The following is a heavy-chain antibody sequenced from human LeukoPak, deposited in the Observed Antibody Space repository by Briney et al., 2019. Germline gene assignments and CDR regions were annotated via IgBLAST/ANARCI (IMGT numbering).Heavy chain of an antibody. CDR3: ASTLTAHHVDWCPVIHDAFDI. CDR1: GYIFTGYY. V-gene: IGHV1-2*02. Sequence: ASVKVSCKASGYIFTGYYMHWVRQAPGQGLEWMGWINPNSGGTNYAQKFQGRVTMTRDTSISTAYMELSRLRSDDTAVYYCASTLTAHHVDWCPVIHDAFDIWGQGTMVTVSS. D-gene: IGHD3-9*01. J-gene: IGHJ3*02. CDR2: INPNSGGT.